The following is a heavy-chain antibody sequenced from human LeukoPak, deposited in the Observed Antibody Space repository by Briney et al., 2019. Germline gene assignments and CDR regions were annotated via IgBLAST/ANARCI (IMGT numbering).Heavy chain of an antibody. CDR3: AKDRDYGDYPSAYYYYMDV. CDR1: GFTFSTYG. D-gene: IGHD4-17*01. CDR2: IRYEGTNK. V-gene: IGHV3-30*02. Sequence: GGSLRLSCAASGFTFSTYGIHCVRQAPGKGLEWVAFIRYEGTNKWYADSVKGRFTISRDNSKNMLYLQMNSLRAEDTAVYHCAKDRDYGDYPSAYYYYMDVWGKGTTVTVSS. J-gene: IGHJ6*03.